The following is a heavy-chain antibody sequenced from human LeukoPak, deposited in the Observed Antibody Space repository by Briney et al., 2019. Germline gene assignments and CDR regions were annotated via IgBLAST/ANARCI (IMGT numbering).Heavy chain of an antibody. V-gene: IGHV1-3*01. D-gene: IGHD1-26*01. J-gene: IGHJ4*02. CDR3: ARDSGSGNNDY. CDR2: ISAGNGNT. Sequence: GASVKVSCKNPGYSIAGYYIHWVRQAPGQGLEWMGWISAGNGNTKYSQNFQGRVTFISNTSATTAFMELSSLRSEDAAVYYCARDSGSGNNDYWGQGTLVTVSS. CDR1: GYSIAGYY.